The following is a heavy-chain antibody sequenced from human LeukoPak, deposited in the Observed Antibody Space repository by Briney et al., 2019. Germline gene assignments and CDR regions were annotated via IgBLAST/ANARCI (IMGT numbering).Heavy chain of an antibody. Sequence: HAGGSLRLSCVAPGFTFRHYDMSWVRQAPGKGLEWVSSINTSGGSTYYADSLQGRFTISRDNSKNTLHLQMNNVRAEDTALYYCMKLPTMIIVIDTDFEYWGQGAQVTVSS. CDR1: GFTFRHYD. V-gene: IGHV3-23*01. CDR2: INTSGGST. CDR3: MKLPTMIIVIDTDFEY. J-gene: IGHJ4*02. D-gene: IGHD2-21*01.